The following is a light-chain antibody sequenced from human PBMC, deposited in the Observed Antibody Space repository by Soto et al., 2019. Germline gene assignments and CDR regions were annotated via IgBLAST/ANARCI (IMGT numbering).Light chain of an antibody. CDR1: SSDVGGYNY. CDR2: NVN. CDR3: SSFTSTNTVL. J-gene: IGLJ2*01. V-gene: IGLV2-14*01. Sequence: QSALTQPASVSGSPGQAITISCTGTSSDVGGYNYVSWYQQHPGKAPKLMIYNVNNQPSGVSNRFSGSKSVNTASLTISGLQAEDEGHYYCSSFTSTNTVLFGGGTKLTVL.